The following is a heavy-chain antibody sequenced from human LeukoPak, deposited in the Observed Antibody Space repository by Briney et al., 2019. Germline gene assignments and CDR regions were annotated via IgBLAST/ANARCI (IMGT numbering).Heavy chain of an antibody. CDR3: ARVLGHYYYYYGMDV. CDR1: GYTFTGYY. V-gene: IGHV1-2*02. J-gene: IGHJ6*02. CDR2: INPNSGGT. Sequence: ASVKVSCKASGYTFTGYYMHWVRQAPGQGLEWMGWINPNSGGTNYVQKFQGRVTMTRDTSISTAYMELSRLRSDDTAVYYCARVLGHYYYYYGMDVWGQGTTVTVSS.